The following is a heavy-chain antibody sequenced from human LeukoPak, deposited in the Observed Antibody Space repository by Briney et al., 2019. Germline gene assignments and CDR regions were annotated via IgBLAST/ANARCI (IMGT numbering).Heavy chain of an antibody. Sequence: SETLSLTCTVSGGSISSSSYYWGWIRQPPGKGLEWIGSIYYSGTTYYNPSLKSRVTISVDTSKNQFSLKLSSVTAAETAVYYCARLGIAVAGDFDYWGQGTLVTVSS. J-gene: IGHJ4*02. V-gene: IGHV4-39*01. CDR1: GGSISSSSYY. D-gene: IGHD6-19*01. CDR3: ARLGIAVAGDFDY. CDR2: IYYSGTT.